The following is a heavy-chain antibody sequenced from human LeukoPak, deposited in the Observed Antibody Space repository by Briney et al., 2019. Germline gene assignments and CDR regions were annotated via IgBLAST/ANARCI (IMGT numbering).Heavy chain of an antibody. CDR3: ARVRGSGSHIWSGAFDI. CDR2: IIPIFGTA. CDR1: GGTFSSYA. V-gene: IGHV1-69*01. Sequence: SVKVSCKVSGGTFSSYAISWVRQAPGQGLEWMGGIIPIFGTANYAQKFQGRVTITADESTSTAYMELSSLRSEDTAVYYCARVRGSGSHIWSGAFDIWGQGTMVTVSS. J-gene: IGHJ3*02. D-gene: IGHD3-10*01.